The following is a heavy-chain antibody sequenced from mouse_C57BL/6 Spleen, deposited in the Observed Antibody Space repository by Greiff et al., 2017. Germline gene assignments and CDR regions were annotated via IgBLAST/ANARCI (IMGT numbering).Heavy chain of an antibody. Sequence: EVQLQQSGADLVKPGASVKLSCTASGFNIKDYSMPWVKQSPEQGLEWIGRIDPEDGDTKYAPNFQGKGPITADTSSNTGYLQLSSLTSEDTAVYYCARSYNYDGGGGMAYWGQGTSVTVSA. CDR2: IDPEDGDT. V-gene: IGHV14-2*01. CDR1: GFNIKDYS. D-gene: IGHD1-3*01. J-gene: IGHJ4*01. CDR3: ARSYNYDGGGGMAY.